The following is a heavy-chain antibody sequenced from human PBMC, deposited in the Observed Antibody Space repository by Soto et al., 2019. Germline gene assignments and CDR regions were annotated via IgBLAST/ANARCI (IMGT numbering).Heavy chain of an antibody. CDR2: MTGVGGSI. Sequence: VQLLESGGGLVQPGGSLRLSCKASGFTFLYYAMTWVRQAPGKGLEWVSGMTGVGGSIYYAESAKGRFKISRDNSKNTLSLEMNSLRADDTGLYYWAISTGGFGGLFVVPSDYWGQGTLVTVSS. D-gene: IGHD3-16*02. CDR1: GFTFLYYA. V-gene: IGHV3-23*01. CDR3: AISTGGFGGLFVVPSDY. J-gene: IGHJ4*02.